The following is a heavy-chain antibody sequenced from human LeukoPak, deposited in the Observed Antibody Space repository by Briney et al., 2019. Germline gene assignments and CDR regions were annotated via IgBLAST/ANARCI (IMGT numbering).Heavy chain of an antibody. CDR2: VYPGGSDT. V-gene: IGHV5-51*01. CDR1: GYTFTSYW. J-gene: IGHJ5*02. CDR3: ARGGYSGYAGFDP. Sequence: GESLKISCKGSGYTFTSYWVGWVRQMPGKGLEWMGTVYPGGSDTRYSPSFQGQVTISADKSISTAYLQWSSLKASDTAMYYCARGGYSGYAGFDPWGQGTLVTVSS. D-gene: IGHD5-12*01.